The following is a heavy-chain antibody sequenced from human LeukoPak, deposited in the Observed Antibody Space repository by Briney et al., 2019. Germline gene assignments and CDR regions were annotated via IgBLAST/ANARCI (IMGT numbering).Heavy chain of an antibody. D-gene: IGHD4-17*01. CDR3: ARETRGDTVTFDY. CDR2: IWFDGGIK. Sequence: GGSLRLSCEGSAFIFSGHWMNWVRQTPGKGLEWVAVIWFDGGIKYYADSVKGRFTISRDNSKNTLYLQMSSLRAGDTAVYYCARETRGDTVTFDYWGQGTLVTVSS. V-gene: IGHV3-33*08. CDR1: AFIFSGHW. J-gene: IGHJ4*02.